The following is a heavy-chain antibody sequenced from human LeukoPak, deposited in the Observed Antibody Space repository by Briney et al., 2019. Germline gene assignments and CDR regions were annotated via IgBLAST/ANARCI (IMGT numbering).Heavy chain of an antibody. CDR3: ARGDILTGYEFDY. D-gene: IGHD3-9*01. J-gene: IGHJ4*02. CDR1: GGSISSGSYY. Sequence: PSQTLSLTCTVSGGSISSGSYYWSWIRQPAGKGLEWIGRIYTSGSTNYNPSLKSRVTMSVDTSKNQFSLKLSSVTAADTAVYYCARGDILTGYEFDYWGQGTLVTVSS. V-gene: IGHV4-61*02. CDR2: IYTSGST.